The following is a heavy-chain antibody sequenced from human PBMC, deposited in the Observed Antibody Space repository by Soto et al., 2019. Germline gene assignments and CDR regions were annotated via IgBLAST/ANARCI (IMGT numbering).Heavy chain of an antibody. Sequence: PSETLSLTCAVSGGSISSSNWWSWVRQPPGKGLEWIGEIYHSGSTNYNPSLKSRVTISVDKSKNQFSLKLSSVTAADTAVYYCARDGRYNWNYVFDYWGQGTLVTVSS. CDR3: ARDGRYNWNYVFDY. V-gene: IGHV4-4*02. D-gene: IGHD1-7*01. CDR1: GGSISSSNW. CDR2: IYHSGST. J-gene: IGHJ4*02.